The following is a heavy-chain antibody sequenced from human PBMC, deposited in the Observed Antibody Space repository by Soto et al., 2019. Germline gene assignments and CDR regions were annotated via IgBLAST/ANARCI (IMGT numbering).Heavy chain of an antibody. CDR1: GFTFSDYY. J-gene: IGHJ3*02. CDR2: IGSSSTYT. Sequence: QVQLVESGGGLVKPGGSLRLSCAASGFTFSDYYMSWIRQAPGKGLEWVSYIGSSSTYTNYADSVKGRFTISRDNAKNSLYLQVNSLSAEDTAVYYCARDADILTGSDAFDIWGQGTMVTVSS. CDR3: ARDADILTGSDAFDI. V-gene: IGHV3-11*05. D-gene: IGHD3-9*01.